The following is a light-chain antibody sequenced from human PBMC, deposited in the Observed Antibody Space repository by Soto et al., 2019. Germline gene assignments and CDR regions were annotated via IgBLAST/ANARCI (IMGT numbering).Light chain of an antibody. Sequence: QPVLTQSPSASASLGASVKLTCTLSSGHSSYAIAWHQQQPEKGPRYLMKLDSDGSHTKGDAIPDRFSGSSSGAERYLTISSLQSEDEADYYCQTWGTGIHVVLGGGTKLTVL. J-gene: IGLJ2*01. CDR3: QTWGTGIHVV. CDR2: LDSDGSH. CDR1: SGHSSYA. V-gene: IGLV4-69*01.